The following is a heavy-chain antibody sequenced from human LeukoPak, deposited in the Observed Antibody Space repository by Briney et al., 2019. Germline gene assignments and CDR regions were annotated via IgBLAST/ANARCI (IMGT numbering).Heavy chain of an antibody. V-gene: IGHV4-59*12. CDR3: AREGDGYNFFDY. J-gene: IGHJ4*02. CDR1: GGSISSYY. CDR2: IYYSGST. Sequence: SETLSLTCTVSGGSISSYYWSRIGQPPGKGLEWIGYIYYSGSTNYNPSLKSRVTISVDTSKNQFSLKLSSVTAADTAVYYCAREGDGYNFFDYWGQGTLVTVSS. D-gene: IGHD5-24*01.